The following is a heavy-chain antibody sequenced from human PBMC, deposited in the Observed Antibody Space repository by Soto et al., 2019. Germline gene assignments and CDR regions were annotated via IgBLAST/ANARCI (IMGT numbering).Heavy chain of an antibody. CDR1: GFTVSSVY. D-gene: IGHD1-26*01. CDR2: IYSGGSA. J-gene: IGHJ4*02. Sequence: EVQLVESGGDLVQPGGSLRLACLASGFTVSSVYMAWVRQTPGKGLEWVSIIYSGGSAYYADSVKGRFTISRDSSKNTVYLQMSRLRVDDTAVYFCARDYSGSYLFDYWGQGTLVTVSS. CDR3: ARDYSGSYLFDY. V-gene: IGHV3-66*01.